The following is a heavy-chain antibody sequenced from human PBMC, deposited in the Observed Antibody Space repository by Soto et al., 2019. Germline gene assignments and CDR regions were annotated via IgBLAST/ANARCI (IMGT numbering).Heavy chain of an antibody. J-gene: IGHJ4*02. CDR1: GFSLTTSGVG. CDR2: IYLDDDK. CDR3: AHRVLRTVFGLVTTTAIYFDF. D-gene: IGHD3-3*01. Sequence: QITLKESGPTVVKPTETLTLTCTFSGFSLTTSGVGVGWVRQSPGKAPEWLALIYLDDDKRYSTSLNSRLIITKDTSKNQVVLTMANVDPADTATYYCAHRVLRTVFGLVTTTAIYFDFWGPGTTVVVSS. V-gene: IGHV2-5*02.